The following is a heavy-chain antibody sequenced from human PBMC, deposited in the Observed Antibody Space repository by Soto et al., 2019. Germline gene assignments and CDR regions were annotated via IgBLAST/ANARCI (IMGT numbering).Heavy chain of an antibody. D-gene: IGHD3-16*01. CDR2: IIATRVDT. Sequence: PGGSLTLFCAASVFNFSNYTIIWGRESGGNRPEFVGVIIATRVDTYYAYSVKGRFTVSGHTSHNTLYQQVHSSTAEDTAVYYCAKDRRAGGNSAFYFDFWGQGAQVTVSS. CDR3: AKDRRAGGNSAFYFDF. CDR1: VFNFSNYT. V-gene: IGHV3-23*01. J-gene: IGHJ4*02.